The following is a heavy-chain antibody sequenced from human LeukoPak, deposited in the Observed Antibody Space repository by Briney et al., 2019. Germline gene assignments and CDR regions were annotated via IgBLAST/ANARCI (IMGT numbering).Heavy chain of an antibody. CDR3: AKARHDFWSGYYRGTKSDYYFDY. V-gene: IGHV1-8*01. CDR2: MNPNSGNT. CDR1: GYTFTSYD. J-gene: IGHJ4*02. Sequence: ASVKVSCKASGYTFTSYDINWVRQATGQGLEGMGWMNPNSGNTGYAQKFQGGVTMTRNTSISTAYMELSSLRSEDTAVYYCAKARHDFWSGYYRGTKSDYYFDYWGQGTLVTVSS. D-gene: IGHD3-3*01.